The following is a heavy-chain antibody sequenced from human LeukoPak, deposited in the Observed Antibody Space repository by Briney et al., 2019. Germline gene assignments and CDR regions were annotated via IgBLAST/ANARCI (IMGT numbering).Heavy chain of an antibody. Sequence: SETLSLTCTVSGGSISSYYWSWIRQPPGKGLEWIGYIYYSGSTNYNPSLKSRVTISVDTSKNQFSLKLSSVTAADTAVYYCATDFYDSSGMASYWGQGTLVTVSS. V-gene: IGHV4-59*01. D-gene: IGHD3-22*01. CDR2: IYYSGST. CDR1: GGSISSYY. J-gene: IGHJ4*02. CDR3: ATDFYDSSGMASY.